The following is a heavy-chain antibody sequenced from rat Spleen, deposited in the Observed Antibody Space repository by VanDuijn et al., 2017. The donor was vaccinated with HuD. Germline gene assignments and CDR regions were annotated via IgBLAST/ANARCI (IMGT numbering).Heavy chain of an antibody. J-gene: IGHJ4*01. Sequence: EVQLVESDGGLVQPGRSLKLSCAASGFTFSDYYMAWVRQAPTKGLEWVATINYDGSSTYYRDSVKGRFTISRDNAKSTLYLQMDSLRSEDTATYYCARPGTYYVMDAWGQGASVTVSS. CDR1: GFTFSDYY. CDR2: INYDGSST. CDR3: ARPGTYYVMDA. V-gene: IGHV5-29*01.